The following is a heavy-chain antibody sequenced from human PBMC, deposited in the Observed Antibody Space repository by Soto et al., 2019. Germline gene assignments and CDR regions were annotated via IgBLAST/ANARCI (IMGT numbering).Heavy chain of an antibody. J-gene: IGHJ4*02. CDR3: ARSPRSSPYFDY. CDR1: GYTFSNFW. Sequence: GESLKISCRCSGYTFSNFWIAWVRHLPGKGLEWMGIIYPGDHETRYSPSFHGKVTISADKSINTAYLQWSSLEASDSAFYYCARSPRSSPYFDYWGQGALVTVSS. V-gene: IGHV5-51*01. CDR2: IYPGDHET. D-gene: IGHD6-13*01.